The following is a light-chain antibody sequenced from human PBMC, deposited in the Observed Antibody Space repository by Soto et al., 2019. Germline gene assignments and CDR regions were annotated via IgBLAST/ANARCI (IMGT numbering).Light chain of an antibody. J-gene: IGLJ1*01. CDR2: EVS. V-gene: IGLV2-14*01. CDR1: SSDVGAYNY. CDR3: SSKRTTTSVV. Sequence: QSALTQPASVSGSPGQTITISCTGTSSDVGAYNYVSWYQQHPGKAPQLMIYEVSNRPSGVSDRFSGSKSGNTASLTISGLQAEDEADYYCSSKRTTTSVVFGSGNKLTVL.